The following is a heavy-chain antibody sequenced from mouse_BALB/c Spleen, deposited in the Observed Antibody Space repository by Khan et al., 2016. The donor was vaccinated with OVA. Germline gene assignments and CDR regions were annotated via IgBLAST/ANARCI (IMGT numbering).Heavy chain of an antibody. J-gene: IGHJ2*01. CDR3: ALITTVVGFDY. D-gene: IGHD1-1*01. CDR1: GYTFTDYS. Sequence: QIQLVQSGPELKKPGETVKISCKASGYTFTDYSMHWVKQAPGKGLKWMGWINTETGEPTYADDFKGRFAFSLETSASTAYLQINNLKNEDMATYFCALITTVVGFDYWGQGTTLTVSS. V-gene: IGHV9-2-1*01. CDR2: INTETGEP.